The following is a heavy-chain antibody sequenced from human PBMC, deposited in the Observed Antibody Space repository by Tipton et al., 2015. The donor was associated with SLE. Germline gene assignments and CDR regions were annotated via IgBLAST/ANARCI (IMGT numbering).Heavy chain of an antibody. J-gene: IGHJ3*02. Sequence: GSLRLSCAASGFTVSSNYMSWVRQAPGKGLEWVSVIYSGGSTYYADSVKGRFTISRENAKNSLYLQMNSLRAGDTAVYYCARASRVDAFDIWGQGTMVTVSS. D-gene: IGHD3-10*01. V-gene: IGHV3-66*01. CDR3: ARASRVDAFDI. CDR1: GFTVSSNY. CDR2: IYSGGST.